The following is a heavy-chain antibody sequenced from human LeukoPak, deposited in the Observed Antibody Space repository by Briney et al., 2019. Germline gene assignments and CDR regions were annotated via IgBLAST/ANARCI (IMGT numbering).Heavy chain of an antibody. J-gene: IGHJ4*02. Sequence: SVKVSCKVSGYTLTELSMHWVRQAPGKGLEWMGGFDPEDGETIYAQKFQGRVTMTEDTSTDTAYMELSSLRSEDTAVYYCATQGIHYRLRLRVFDYWGQGTLVTVSS. D-gene: IGHD5-12*01. CDR1: GYTLTELS. CDR2: FDPEDGET. CDR3: ATQGIHYRLRLRVFDY. V-gene: IGHV1-24*01.